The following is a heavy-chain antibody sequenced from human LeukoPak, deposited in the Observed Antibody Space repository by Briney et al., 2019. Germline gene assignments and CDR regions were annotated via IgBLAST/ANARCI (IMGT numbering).Heavy chain of an antibody. J-gene: IGHJ4*02. CDR1: GFTVSSNY. CDR2: IYSGGST. D-gene: IGHD1-26*01. CDR3: AGDFPPHGYSGSSR. Sequence: GGSLRLSCAASGFTVSSNYMSWVRQAPGKGLEWVSVIYSGGSTYYADSVKGRFTISRDNSKNTLYLQMNSLRAEDTAVYYCAGDFPPHGYSGSSRWGQGTLVTVSS. V-gene: IGHV3-53*01.